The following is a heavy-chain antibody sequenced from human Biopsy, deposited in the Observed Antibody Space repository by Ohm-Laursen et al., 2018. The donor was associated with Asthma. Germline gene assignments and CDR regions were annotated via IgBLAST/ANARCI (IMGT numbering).Heavy chain of an antibody. CDR3: AGFCSGGNCPDH. CDR2: IHYSGST. Sequence: GTLSLTCTVSPGSISDYYWNWIRQFPGKGLEWIGNIHYSGSTYSNPSLKSRVTISVDTSKKQISLRLSSVIAADTAVYYCAGFCSGGNCPDHWGQGTLVTVSS. V-gene: IGHV4-59*01. D-gene: IGHD2-15*01. CDR1: PGSISDYY. J-gene: IGHJ4*01.